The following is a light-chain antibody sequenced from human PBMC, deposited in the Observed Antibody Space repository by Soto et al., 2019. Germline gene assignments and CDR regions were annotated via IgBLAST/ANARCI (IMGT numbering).Light chain of an antibody. Sequence: QVTRSRATLSASVGDRVTMTWGASQSISTWLAWYQQKPGKAPKLLIYAASSLQSGVPSRFSGSGSGTDFTLTISSLQPEDFATYYCQQSYSIPFTFGQGTRLEI. CDR3: QQSYSIPFT. J-gene: IGKJ5*01. CDR1: QSISTW. V-gene: IGKV1-39*01. CDR2: AAS.